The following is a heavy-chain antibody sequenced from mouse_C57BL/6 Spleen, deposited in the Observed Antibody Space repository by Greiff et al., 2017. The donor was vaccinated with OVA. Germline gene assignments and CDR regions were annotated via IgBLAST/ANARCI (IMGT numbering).Heavy chain of an antibody. D-gene: IGHD2-3*01. CDR2: IDPSDSET. CDR3: ARGGWLLRGYYAMDY. Sequence: VQLQQPGAELVRPGSSVKLSCKASGYTFTSYWMHWVKQRPIQGLEWIGNIDPSDSETHYNQKFKDKATLTVDKSSSTAYMQLSSLTSEDSAVYYCARGGWLLRGYYAMDYWGQGTSVTVSS. V-gene: IGHV1-52*01. J-gene: IGHJ4*01. CDR1: GYTFTSYW.